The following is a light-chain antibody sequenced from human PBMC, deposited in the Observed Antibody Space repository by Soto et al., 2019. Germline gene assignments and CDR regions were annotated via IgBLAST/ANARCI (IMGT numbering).Light chain of an antibody. J-gene: IGKJ1*01. CDR3: QQYGHSPRT. V-gene: IGKV3-20*01. CDR1: QSVADNY. CDR2: AAS. Sequence: EIVLTQSPGTLSLSPGERATLSCRASQSVADNYLAWYQQKPGQPPRLLSYAASRRAAGIPDTFSGSGSGTDFTLTITRLEPEDFALYYCQQYGHSPRTFGQGTKVEVK.